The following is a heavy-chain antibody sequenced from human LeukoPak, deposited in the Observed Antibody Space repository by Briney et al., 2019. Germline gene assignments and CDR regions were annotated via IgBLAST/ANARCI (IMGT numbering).Heavy chain of an antibody. V-gene: IGHV3-7*01. Sequence: GGSLRLSCASSGFTFSRYWMSWVRQAPGKGLEWVANIKQDGSEKYYVDSVKDRFTISRDNANNSLYLQMNSPRAEDTAVYYCARGHWLDSFDYWGQGTLVTVSS. D-gene: IGHD6-19*01. CDR1: GFTFSRYW. CDR2: IKQDGSEK. J-gene: IGHJ4*02. CDR3: ARGHWLDSFDY.